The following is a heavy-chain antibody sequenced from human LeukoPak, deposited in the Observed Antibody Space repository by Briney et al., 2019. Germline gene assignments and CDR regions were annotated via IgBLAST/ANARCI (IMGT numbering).Heavy chain of an antibody. CDR2: ISYDGSNK. V-gene: IGHV3-30-3*01. CDR1: GFTFSSYA. Sequence: GGSLRLSCAASGFTFSSYAMHWVRQAPGKGLEWVAVISYDGSNKYYADSVKGRFTISRDNAKNSLYLQMNSLRAEDTAVYYCARYVVVVTAITDWGQGTLVTVSS. CDR3: ARYVVVVTAITD. J-gene: IGHJ4*02. D-gene: IGHD2-21*02.